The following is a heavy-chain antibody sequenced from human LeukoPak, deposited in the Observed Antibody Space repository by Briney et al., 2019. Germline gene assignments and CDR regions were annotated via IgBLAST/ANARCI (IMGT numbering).Heavy chain of an antibody. Sequence: SETLSLTCTVSGGSISSYYWSWIRQTPGKGLEWIGYIYHSGGVFYNPSFKSRLTISLAASKKQVVLTLNSVSAADTAIYYCTRGWRSGEYGRGWFHSWGQGIRVTVSS. D-gene: IGHD3-16*01. J-gene: IGHJ5*01. CDR3: TRGWRSGEYGRGWFHS. CDR1: GGSISSYY. CDR2: IYHSGGV. V-gene: IGHV4-59*01.